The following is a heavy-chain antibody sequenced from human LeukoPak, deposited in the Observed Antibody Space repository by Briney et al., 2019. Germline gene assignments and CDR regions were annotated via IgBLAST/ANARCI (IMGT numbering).Heavy chain of an antibody. CDR3: AKCVDDFYYYGMDV. J-gene: IGHJ6*04. V-gene: IGHV3-21*04. CDR1: GFTFSSYS. Sequence: GGSLRLSCAASGFTFSSYSMNWVRQAPGKGLEWVSSISSSSSYIYYADSVKGRFTISRDNAKNSLYLQMNSLRAEDTAVYYCAKCVDDFYYYGMDVWGKGTTVTVSS. CDR2: ISSSSSYI.